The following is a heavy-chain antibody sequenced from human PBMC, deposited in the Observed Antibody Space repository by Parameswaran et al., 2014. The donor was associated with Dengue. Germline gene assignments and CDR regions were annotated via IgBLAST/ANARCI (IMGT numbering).Heavy chain of an antibody. D-gene: IGHD5-18*01. Sequence: WVRQAPGQGLEWMGRIIPILGIANYAQTFQGRVTITADKSTSTAYMELSSLRSEDTAVYYCARGVELSAMTFDYWGQGTLVTVSS. CDR2: IIPILGIA. J-gene: IGHJ4*02. CDR3: ARGVELSAMTFDY. V-gene: IGHV1-69*04.